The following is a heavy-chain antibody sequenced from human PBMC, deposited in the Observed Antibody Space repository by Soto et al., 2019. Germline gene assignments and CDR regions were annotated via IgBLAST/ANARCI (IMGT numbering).Heavy chain of an antibody. D-gene: IGHD2-21*02. V-gene: IGHV4-59*01. CDR3: ASTVVTPLDY. CDR2: IYYGGST. J-gene: IGHJ4*02. CDR1: GGSISSYY. Sequence: SETLSLTCTVSGGSISSYYWSWIRQPPGKGLEWIGYIYYGGSTNYNPSLKSRVTISVDTSKNQFSLKLSSVTAADTAVYYCASTVVTPLDYWGQGTLVTVS.